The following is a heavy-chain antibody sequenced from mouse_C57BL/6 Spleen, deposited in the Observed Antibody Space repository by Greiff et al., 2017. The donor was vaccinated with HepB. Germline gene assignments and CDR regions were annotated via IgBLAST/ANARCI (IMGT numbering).Heavy chain of an antibody. J-gene: IGHJ3*01. CDR3: ARDGYYGEFAY. Sequence: QVQLQQSGAELVRPGTSVKVSCKASGYAFTNYLIEWVKQRPGQGLEWIGVINPGSGGTNYNEKFKGKATLTADKSSSTAYMQLSSLTSEDSAVYFCARDGYYGEFAYWGQGTLVTVSA. D-gene: IGHD2-3*01. CDR2: INPGSGGT. CDR1: GYAFTNYL. V-gene: IGHV1-54*01.